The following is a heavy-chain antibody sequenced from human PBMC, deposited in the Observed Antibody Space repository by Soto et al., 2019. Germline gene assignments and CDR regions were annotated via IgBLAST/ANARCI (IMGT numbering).Heavy chain of an antibody. J-gene: IGHJ4*02. CDR1: GGTFSSYT. D-gene: IGHD1-1*01. CDR2: IIPILGIA. V-gene: IGHV1-69*02. Sequence: QVQLVQSGAEVKKPGSSVKVSCKASGGTFSSYTISWVRQAPGQGLEWMGRIIPILGIANYAQKFQGRVTITADKSTSTAYMELSSLRSEDTAVYYCASTALGTHFDYWGQGTLVTVSS. CDR3: ASTALGTHFDY.